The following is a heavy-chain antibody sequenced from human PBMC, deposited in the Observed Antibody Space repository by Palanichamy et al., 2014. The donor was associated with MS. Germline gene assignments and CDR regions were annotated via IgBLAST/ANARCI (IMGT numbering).Heavy chain of an antibody. V-gene: IGHV5-51*01. CDR1: GYSFTNYW. J-gene: IGHJ6*02. CDR3: ARQITYTSGWYYYYGMDV. D-gene: IGHD6-19*01. CDR2: IYAGDSDT. Sequence: EVQLVQSGAEVKKPGESLKISCKGSGYSFTNYWIDWVRQMPGKGLEWMGAIYAGDSDTRYSPSFQGQVTISADKSISTAYLQWSSLKASDTAIYYCARQITYTSGWYYYYGMDVWGQGTTVTVSS.